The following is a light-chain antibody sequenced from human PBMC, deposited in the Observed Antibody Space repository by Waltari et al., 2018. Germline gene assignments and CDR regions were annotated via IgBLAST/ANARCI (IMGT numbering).Light chain of an antibody. V-gene: IGLV1-47*01. CDR1: TTNIGTNS. CDR3: AAWDDSLRGFIM. J-gene: IGLJ3*02. Sequence: QSVLTQPPSASGTPRQRVTISCSGSTTNIGTNSVHCYQQLPGAAPKLLIFRNDPRPSGVPDRFSGSKTGTSASLAISGLRSEDEADYYCAAWDDSLRGFIMFGGGTKLTVL. CDR2: RND.